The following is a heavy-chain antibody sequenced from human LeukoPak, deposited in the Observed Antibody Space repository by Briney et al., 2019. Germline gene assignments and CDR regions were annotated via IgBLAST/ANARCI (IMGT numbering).Heavy chain of an antibody. Sequence: GGSLRLSCAASGFTFSSYAMSWVRQAPGKGLEWVSAISGSGGSTYNADSVKGRFTISRDNSKNTLYLQMNSLRAEDTAVYYCAKDRWAHSNPWQLRYYFDYWGQGTLVTVSS. J-gene: IGHJ4*02. CDR2: ISGSGGST. CDR1: GFTFSSYA. V-gene: IGHV3-23*01. CDR3: AKDRWAHSNPWQLRYYFDY. D-gene: IGHD3-3*01.